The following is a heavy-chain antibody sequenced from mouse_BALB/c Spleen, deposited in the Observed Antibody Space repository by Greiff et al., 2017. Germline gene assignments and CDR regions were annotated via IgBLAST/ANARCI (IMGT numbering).Heavy chain of an antibody. J-gene: IGHJ4*01. CDR1: GYTFTSYW. CDR3: ARYTDYDAMDY. D-gene: IGHD1-1*01. V-gene: IGHV1-87*01. CDR2: IYPGDGDT. Sequence: VQLKQSGAELVKPGASVKMSCKASGYTFTSYWMQWVKQRPGQGLEWIGAIYPGDGDTRYTQKFKGKATLTADKSSSTAYMQLSSLASEDSAVYYCARYTDYDAMDYWGQGTSVTVSS.